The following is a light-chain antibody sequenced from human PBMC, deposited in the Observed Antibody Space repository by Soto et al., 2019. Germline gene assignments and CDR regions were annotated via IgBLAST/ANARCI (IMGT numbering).Light chain of an antibody. J-gene: IGKJ2*01. CDR3: EQYGSSPYT. CDR1: QSVSSSY. V-gene: IGKV3-20*01. Sequence: EIALTQSPGPLSLSPGERATLSCRASQSVSSSYLAWYQQKPGQAPRLLIYGASSRATGIPDRFSGSGSGKDFTLTISRLEPEDFAVYYCEQYGSSPYTFGQGTQLEI. CDR2: GAS.